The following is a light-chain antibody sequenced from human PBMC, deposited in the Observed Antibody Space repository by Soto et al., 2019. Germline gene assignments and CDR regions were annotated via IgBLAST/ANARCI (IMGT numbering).Light chain of an antibody. CDR1: QTISTY. Sequence: DIQMTQSPSSLSASVGDRVTITCRASQTISTYLNWYQQKPGKAPKLLIYAASTLQSGVPSRFSGSGSGTDVTLPINSMQPEDFAAYYCQQRRGIPYTFGRGTKLEIK. V-gene: IGKV1-39*01. CDR3: QQRRGIPYT. CDR2: AAS. J-gene: IGKJ2*01.